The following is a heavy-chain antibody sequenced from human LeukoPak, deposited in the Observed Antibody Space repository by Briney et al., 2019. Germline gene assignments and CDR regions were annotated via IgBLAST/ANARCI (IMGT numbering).Heavy chain of an antibody. D-gene: IGHD6-19*01. V-gene: IGHV4-59*01. CDR2: IYYSGST. J-gene: IGHJ4*02. Sequence: PSETLSLTCTVSGGSISSYYWSWIRQPPGKGLEWIGYIYYSGSTNYNPSLKSRVTISVDTSKNQFSLKLSSVTAADTAVYYCARAGSGWYLDYWGQGTLVTVSS. CDR1: GGSISSYY. CDR3: ARAGSGWYLDY.